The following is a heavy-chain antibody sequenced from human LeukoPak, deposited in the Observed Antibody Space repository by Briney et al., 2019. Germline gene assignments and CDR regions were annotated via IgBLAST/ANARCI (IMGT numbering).Heavy chain of an antibody. CDR1: GYTFTGYY. CDR2: INPNSGGT. CDR3: ARGDTMIVVDAFDI. J-gene: IGHJ3*02. D-gene: IGHD3-22*01. Sequence: GASVKVSCKASGYTFTGYYMHWVRQAPGQGLEWMGWINPNSGGTNYAQKFQGRVTMTRDTSISTAYMELSRLRSDDTAVYYCARGDTMIVVDAFDIWGQGTMVTVSS. V-gene: IGHV1-2*02.